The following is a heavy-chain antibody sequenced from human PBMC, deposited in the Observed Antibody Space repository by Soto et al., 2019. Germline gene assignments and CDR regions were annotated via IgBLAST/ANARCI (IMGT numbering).Heavy chain of an antibody. CDR3: AKVGSERYSGQHSDY. CDR1: GFTFSNYA. D-gene: IGHD5-12*01. J-gene: IGHJ4*02. CDR2: ISSSSGST. Sequence: EVQLLESGGGLVQPGGSLRLSCAASGFTFSNYAMNWVRQAPGKGLEWVSTISSSSGSTYYADSVKGRFTISRDNSKNFLYLQMNSLRRDDTAVYYCAKVGSERYSGQHSDYWGQGTPVTISS. V-gene: IGHV3-23*01.